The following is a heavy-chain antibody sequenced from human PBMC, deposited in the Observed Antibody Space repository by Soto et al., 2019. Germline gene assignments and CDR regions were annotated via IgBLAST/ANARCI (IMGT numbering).Heavy chain of an antibody. CDR3: VRIAAREWRHYFDY. V-gene: IGHV3-64D*06. J-gene: IGHJ4*02. D-gene: IGHD6-6*01. CDR1: GFTFSSYA. Sequence: HPGGSLRLSCSASGFTFSSYAMHWVRQAPGKGLEYVSAISSNGGSTYYADSVKGRFTISRDNSKNTLYLQMSSLRAEDTAVYYCVRIAAREWRHYFDYWGQGTLVTVSS. CDR2: ISSNGGST.